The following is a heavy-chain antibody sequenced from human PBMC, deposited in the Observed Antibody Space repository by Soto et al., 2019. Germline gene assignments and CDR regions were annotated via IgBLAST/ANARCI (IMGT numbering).Heavy chain of an antibody. CDR3: TTVEWELYRPFDY. Sequence: EVQLVESGGGLVKPGGSLRLSCAASGFTFSNAWMNWVRQAPGKGLEWVGRIKSKTDGGTTDYAAPVKGRFTISRDDSKTTLYLQMNSLKTEDTAVYYCTTVEWELYRPFDYWGQGTLVTVSS. J-gene: IGHJ4*02. CDR2: IKSKTDGGTT. D-gene: IGHD1-26*01. CDR1: GFTFSNAW. V-gene: IGHV3-15*07.